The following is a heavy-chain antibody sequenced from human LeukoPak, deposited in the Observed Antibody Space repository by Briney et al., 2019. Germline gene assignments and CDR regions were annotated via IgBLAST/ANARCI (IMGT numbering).Heavy chain of an antibody. Sequence: SETLSLTCTVSGGSISSYYWSWIRQPPGKGLEWIGYIYYSGSTNYNPSLKSRVTISVDTSKNQFSLKLSSVTAADTAVYYCARLEPAIFGAQNWFDPWGQGTLVTVSS. V-gene: IGHV4-59*12. CDR3: ARLEPAIFGAQNWFDP. CDR2: IYYSGST. CDR1: GGSISSYY. J-gene: IGHJ5*02. D-gene: IGHD3-3*01.